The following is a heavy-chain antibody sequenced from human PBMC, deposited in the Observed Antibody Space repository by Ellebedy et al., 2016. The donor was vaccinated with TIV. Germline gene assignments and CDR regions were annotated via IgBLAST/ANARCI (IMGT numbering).Heavy chain of an antibody. J-gene: IGHJ4*02. CDR2: INQDEAQK. CDR3: ARFWSGYFDY. Sequence: GESLKISCAASGFTFSSHWMSWVRQAPGKGLEWVTNINQDEAQKYYVDSVKGRFTISRDNTKNSLYLQMNSLRAEDTAVYYCARFWSGYFDYWGQGTLVTVSS. CDR1: GFTFSSHW. V-gene: IGHV3-7*01. D-gene: IGHD3/OR15-3a*01.